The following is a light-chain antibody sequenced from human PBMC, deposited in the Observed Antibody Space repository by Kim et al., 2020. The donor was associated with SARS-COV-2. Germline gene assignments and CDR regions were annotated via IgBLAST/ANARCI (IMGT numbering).Light chain of an antibody. J-gene: IGKJ1*01. V-gene: IGKV3-15*01. CDR1: QSGSHN. CDR2: GAS. Sequence: GSRGERATLSCRASQSGSHNLALDQQKPGQTPRLLISGASAMATGIPVRFSGGGSGTEFTLTISSLQSEGFAVYYCMQYNNWPRTFGQRTKVDIK. CDR3: MQYNNWPRT.